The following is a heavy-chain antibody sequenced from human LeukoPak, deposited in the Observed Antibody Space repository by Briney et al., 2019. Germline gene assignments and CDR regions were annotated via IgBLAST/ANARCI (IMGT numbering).Heavy chain of an antibody. CDR2: IKQDGSEK. D-gene: IGHD3-22*01. J-gene: IGHJ3*02. CDR3: ARERVYDSSGYYLFAFDI. V-gene: IGHV3-7*01. CDR1: GFTFSSYW. Sequence: GGSLRLYCAASGFTFSSYWMSWVRQAPGKGLEWVANIKQDGSEKYYVDSVKGRFTISRDNAKNSLYLQMNSLRAEDTAVYYCARERVYDSSGYYLFAFDIWGQGTMVTVSS.